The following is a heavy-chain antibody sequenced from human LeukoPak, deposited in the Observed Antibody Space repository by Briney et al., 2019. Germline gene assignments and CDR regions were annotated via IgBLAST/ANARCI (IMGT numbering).Heavy chain of an antibody. CDR1: GFTFDDYA. D-gene: IGHD2-15*01. Sequence: PGGSLRLSCAASGFTFDDYAMHWVRQAPGKGLEWVSGISWNSGSIGYADSVKGRFTISRDNAKNSLYLQMNSLRAEDTALYYCAKAREVVVVAATFQHWGQGTLVTVSS. J-gene: IGHJ1*01. CDR3: AKAREVVVVAATFQH. V-gene: IGHV3-9*01. CDR2: ISWNSGSI.